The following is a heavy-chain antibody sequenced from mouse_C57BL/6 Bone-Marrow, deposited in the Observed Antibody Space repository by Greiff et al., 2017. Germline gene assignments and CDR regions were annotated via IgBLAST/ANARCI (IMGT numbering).Heavy chain of an antibody. V-gene: IGHV1-26*01. D-gene: IGHD1-1*01. CDR3: ARGDYYGSSYEAMDY. CDR1: GYTFTDYY. J-gene: IGHJ4*01. Sequence: EVQLQQSGPELVKPGASVKISCKASGYTFTDYYMNWVKQSHGKSLEWIGDINPNNGGTSYNQKFKGKATLTVDKSSSTAYMELRSLTSEDSAVYYCARGDYYGSSYEAMDYWGQGTSVTVSS. CDR2: INPNNGGT.